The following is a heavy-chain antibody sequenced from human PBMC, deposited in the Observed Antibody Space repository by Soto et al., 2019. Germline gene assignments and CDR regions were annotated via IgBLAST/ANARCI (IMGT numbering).Heavy chain of an antibody. CDR3: ARGGVLRYFDWFQY. J-gene: IGHJ4*02. Sequence: SETLCLTCTVAGGSIGGSSDCWGWIRQTPGKGLEWIGEINHSGSTNYNPSLKSRVTISVDTSKNQFSLKLSSVTAADTAVYYCARGGVLRYFDWFQYWGQGTLVTVSS. V-gene: IGHV4-39*07. CDR1: GGSIGGSSDC. CDR2: INHSGST. D-gene: IGHD3-9*01.